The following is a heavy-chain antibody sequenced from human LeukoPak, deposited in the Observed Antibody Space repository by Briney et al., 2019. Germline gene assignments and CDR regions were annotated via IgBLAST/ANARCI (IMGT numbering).Heavy chain of an antibody. J-gene: IGHJ5*02. Sequence: GGSLRLSCAASGFTFSSYGMHWVRQAPGKGLEWVAFIRYDGSNKYYADSVKGRFTISRDKSNNTLCLQMSSLRVEDTAVYYCVKEVTWPFDPWGQGTLVTVSS. D-gene: IGHD5-18*01. V-gene: IGHV3-30*02. CDR2: IRYDGSNK. CDR1: GFTFSSYG. CDR3: VKEVTWPFDP.